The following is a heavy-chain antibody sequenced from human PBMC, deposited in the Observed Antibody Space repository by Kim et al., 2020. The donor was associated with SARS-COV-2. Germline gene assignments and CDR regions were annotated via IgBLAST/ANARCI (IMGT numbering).Heavy chain of an antibody. Sequence: SVKGRFTISRDNSKNTLYLQMNSLRAEDTAVYYCAKETYYDIPGAGAFDIWGQGTMVTVSS. D-gene: IGHD3-9*01. CDR3: AKETYYDIPGAGAFDI. J-gene: IGHJ3*02. V-gene: IGHV3-23*01.